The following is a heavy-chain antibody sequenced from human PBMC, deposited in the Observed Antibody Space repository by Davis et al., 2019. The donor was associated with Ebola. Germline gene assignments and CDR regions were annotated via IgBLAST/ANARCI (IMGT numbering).Heavy chain of an antibody. Sequence: PGGSLRLSCAASGFTFSSYWMSWVRQAPGKGLEWVANIKQDGSEKYYVDSVKGRFTISRDNAKNTLYLQMNSLRAEDTAVYYCAKERYTGDHVDYWGQGTLVTVSS. J-gene: IGHJ4*02. CDR1: GFTFSSYW. CDR2: IKQDGSEK. V-gene: IGHV3-7*01. D-gene: IGHD1-26*01. CDR3: AKERYTGDHVDY.